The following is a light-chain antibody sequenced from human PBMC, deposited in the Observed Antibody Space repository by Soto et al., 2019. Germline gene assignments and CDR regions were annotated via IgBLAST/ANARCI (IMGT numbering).Light chain of an antibody. CDR3: CSYAGSSTYV. CDR2: EVR. V-gene: IGLV2-23*02. Sequence: QSALTQPASVSGSPGQSITISCTGTNSDVGTYNLVSWYQQHPGKAPKLLVYEVRKRPSGLSNRFSGSKSANTASLIISGLQAEDEADYYCCSYAGSSTYVFGTGTKLTVL. CDR1: NSDVGTYNL. J-gene: IGLJ1*01.